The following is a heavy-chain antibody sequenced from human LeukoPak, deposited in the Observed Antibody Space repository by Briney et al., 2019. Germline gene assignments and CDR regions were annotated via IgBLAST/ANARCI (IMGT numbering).Heavy chain of an antibody. D-gene: IGHD6-6*01. J-gene: IGHJ4*02. CDR1: GFTFSSYW. V-gene: IGHV3-7*01. CDR3: ARDLGYEYSSSSPPGY. Sequence: PGGSLRLSCAASGFTFSSYWMGWVRQAPGKGLEWVANIKQDGSEKYYVDSVKGRFTISRDNAKNSLYLQMNSLRAEDTAVYYCARDLGYEYSSSSPPGYWGQGTLVTVSS. CDR2: IKQDGSEK.